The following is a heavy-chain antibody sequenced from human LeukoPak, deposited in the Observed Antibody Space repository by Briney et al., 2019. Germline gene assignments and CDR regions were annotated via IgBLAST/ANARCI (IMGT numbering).Heavy chain of an antibody. Sequence: SQTLSLTCTVSGGSISSGSYYWSWIRQPAGKGLEWIRRIYTSGSTNYNPSLKSRVTISVDTSKNQFSLKLSSVTAADTAVYYCARVVGATVHYYYYYYMDVWGKGTTVTVSS. D-gene: IGHD1-26*01. J-gene: IGHJ6*03. CDR3: ARVVGATVHYYYYYYMDV. CDR2: IYTSGST. CDR1: GGSISSGSYY. V-gene: IGHV4-61*02.